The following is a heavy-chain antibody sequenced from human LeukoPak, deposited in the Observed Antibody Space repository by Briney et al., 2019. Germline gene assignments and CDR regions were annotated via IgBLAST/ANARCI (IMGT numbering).Heavy chain of an antibody. CDR3: ARVGHRESDMGRGRYFDDAFDI. D-gene: IGHD6-19*01. CDR2: FDYCGIA. CDR1: GGAICGYN. V-gene: IGHV4-59*01. J-gene: IGHJ3*02. Sequence: SEPLSLTCTVSGGAICGYNGSRIRQPLGQALKGMSYFDYCGIAHANPSLESRVTISVDTSKYDCSFALSSVTAADTGVYYCARVGHRESDMGRGRYFDDAFDIWGQGTVVTVSS.